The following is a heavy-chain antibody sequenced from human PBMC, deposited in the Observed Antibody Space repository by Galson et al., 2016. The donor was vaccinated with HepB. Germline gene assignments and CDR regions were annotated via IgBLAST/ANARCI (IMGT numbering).Heavy chain of an antibody. V-gene: IGHV3-23*01. D-gene: IGHD4/OR15-4a*01. J-gene: IGHJ4*02. CDR3: ARDDYSGGRGSPDY. CDR1: GFTFNAYA. Sequence: SLRLSCAASGFTFNAYAMSWVRQSPGKGPEWVSAITSSGVGTFYTDSVKGRFTISRDNSKNTLYPQMNSLRVEDTATYFCARDDYSGGRGSPDYWGQGTLVTVSS. CDR2: ITSSGVGT.